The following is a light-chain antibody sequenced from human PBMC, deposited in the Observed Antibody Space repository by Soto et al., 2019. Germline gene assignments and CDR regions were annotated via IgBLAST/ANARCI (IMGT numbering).Light chain of an antibody. V-gene: IGLV2-14*01. CDR2: EVS. CDR3: SSYTSSGTYV. Sequence: SALTQPASVSGSPGQSITISCTGTSSDVGNYKYVSWYQQHPGKAPKLMIYEVSNRPSGVSNRFSGSKSGNTASLTISGLQAEDETDYYCSSYTSSGTYVFGTGTKVTVL. J-gene: IGLJ1*01. CDR1: SSDVGNYKY.